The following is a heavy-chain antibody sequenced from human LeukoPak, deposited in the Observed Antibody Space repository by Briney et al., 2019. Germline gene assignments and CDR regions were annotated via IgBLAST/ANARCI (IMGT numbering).Heavy chain of an antibody. V-gene: IGHV4-59*01. Sequence: SETLSLTCTVSGGSISGYYWSWIRQPPGKGLEWIGYIYDSGSTNYNPSLKSRVTISVDTSKNQFSLKLSSVIAADTAVYYCARGGGSYLDYWGQGTLVTVSS. CDR1: GGSISGYY. D-gene: IGHD1-26*01. J-gene: IGHJ4*02. CDR2: IYDSGST. CDR3: ARGGGSYLDY.